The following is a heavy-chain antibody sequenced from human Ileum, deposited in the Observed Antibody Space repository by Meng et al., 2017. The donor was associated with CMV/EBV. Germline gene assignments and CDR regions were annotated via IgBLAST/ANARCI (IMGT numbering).Heavy chain of an antibody. Sequence: QVQLVESGGGVVQPGSSLRLSCAASGFTFSTYAMHWVRQAPGSGLESVAVISEAGSQEYYADSLKDRFTISRDNSKNTLYLQMSSLRVQDTAIYYCARDGGDGYNQLDFWGQGTLVTVSS. CDR2: ISEAGSQE. CDR1: GFTFSTYA. J-gene: IGHJ4*02. CDR3: ARDGGDGYNQLDF. D-gene: IGHD5-24*01. V-gene: IGHV3-30*04.